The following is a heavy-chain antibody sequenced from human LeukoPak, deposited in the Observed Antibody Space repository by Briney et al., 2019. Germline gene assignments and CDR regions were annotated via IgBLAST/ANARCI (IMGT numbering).Heavy chain of an antibody. Sequence: GGSLRLSCAASGFTFSSYGMHWVRQAPGKGLEWVAVIWYDGSNQYYVDSVKGRFTVSRDNAKNTLYLQMNSLRAEDTAVYYCATDRNSGKYYDYWGQGTLVTVSS. CDR3: ATDRNSGKYYDY. V-gene: IGHV3-33*08. D-gene: IGHD1-26*01. CDR1: GFTFSSYG. CDR2: IWYDGSNQ. J-gene: IGHJ4*02.